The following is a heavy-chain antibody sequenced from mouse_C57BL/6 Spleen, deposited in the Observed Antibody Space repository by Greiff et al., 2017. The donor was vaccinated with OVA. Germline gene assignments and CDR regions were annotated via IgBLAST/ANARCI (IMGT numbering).Heavy chain of an antibody. J-gene: IGHJ2*01. CDR1: GYAFSSSW. CDR2: IYPGDGDT. CDR3: AREEGSTVVGDFDY. Sequence: VKLMESGPELVKPGASVKISCKASGYAFSSSWMHWVKQRPGKGLEWIGRIYPGDGDTNYNGKFKGKATLTADKSSSTAYMQLSSLTSEDSAVYFCAREEGSTVVGDFDYWGQGTTLTVSS. D-gene: IGHD1-1*01. V-gene: IGHV1-82*01.